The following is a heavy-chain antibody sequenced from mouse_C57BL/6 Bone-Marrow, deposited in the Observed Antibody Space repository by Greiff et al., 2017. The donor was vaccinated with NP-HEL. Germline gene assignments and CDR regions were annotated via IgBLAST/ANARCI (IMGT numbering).Heavy chain of an antibody. V-gene: IGHV1-81*01. J-gene: IGHJ2*01. CDR1: GYTFTSYG. CDR2: IYPRSGNT. CDR3: ARAGNYYGYGY. D-gene: IGHD2-2*01. Sequence: QVHVKQSGAELARPGASVKLSCKASGYTFTSYGISWVKQRTGQGLEWIGEIYPRSGNTYYNEKFKGKATLTADKSSSTAYMELRSLTSEDSAVYFCARAGNYYGYGYWGQGTTLTVSS.